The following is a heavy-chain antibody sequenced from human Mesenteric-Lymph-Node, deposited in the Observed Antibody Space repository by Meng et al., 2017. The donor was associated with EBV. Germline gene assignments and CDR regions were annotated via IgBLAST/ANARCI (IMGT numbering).Heavy chain of an antibody. J-gene: IGHJ5*02. CDR1: EYTFNSYY. V-gene: IGHV1-8*01. Sequence: VQLVHAGADVKNLGGSLTFSCKVSEYTFNSYYINWVRQPTGQGLEWMGWMNPNSGNTGYAQKFQGRVTMTRNTSISTAYMELSSLRSEDTAVYYCARGTAAIPGWFDPWGQGTLVTVSS. CDR2: MNPNSGNT. D-gene: IGHD2-21*02. CDR3: ARGTAAIPGWFDP.